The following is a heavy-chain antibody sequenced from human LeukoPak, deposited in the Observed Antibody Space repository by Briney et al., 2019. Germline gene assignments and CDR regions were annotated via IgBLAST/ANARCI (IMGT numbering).Heavy chain of an antibody. CDR2: IYYGGNT. Sequence: SETLSLTCSVSGGSISTYYWSWIRQPPGKGLEWIGYIYYGGNTNDNPSLKSRVTISVDTSKNQFSLELSSVTAADTAVYYCARISSGWYRGAFDIWGHGTMVTVSS. CDR3: ARISSGWYRGAFDI. J-gene: IGHJ3*02. V-gene: IGHV4-59*01. CDR1: GGSISTYY. D-gene: IGHD6-19*01.